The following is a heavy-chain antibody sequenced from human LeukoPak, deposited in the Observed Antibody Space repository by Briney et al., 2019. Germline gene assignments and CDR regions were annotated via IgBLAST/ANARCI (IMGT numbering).Heavy chain of an antibody. Sequence: ASVKVSCKASDYTFSNYGISWVRQAPGQGLERMGWISAYNGDTHYAQKLQGRVTMTTDTSTSTAYMELRSLRSDDTAVYYCARVSPHGGNPSYYYGMDVWGQGTTVTVSS. D-gene: IGHD4-23*01. CDR3: ARVSPHGGNPSYYYGMDV. V-gene: IGHV1-18*01. CDR2: ISAYNGDT. J-gene: IGHJ6*02. CDR1: DYTFSNYG.